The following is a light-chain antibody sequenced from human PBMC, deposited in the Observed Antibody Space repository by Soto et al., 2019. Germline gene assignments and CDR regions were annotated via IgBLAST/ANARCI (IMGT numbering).Light chain of an antibody. V-gene: IGKV3-20*01. CDR2: DVS. CDR1: QSVSSAY. CDR3: QQYGSSPET. J-gene: IGKJ1*01. Sequence: EIVVTQSPGTLSLSPGERATLSCRASQSVSSAYLAWYQQKPGQAPRLLIYDVSSRATGIPDRFSGSGSGTDFTLPVSRLEPEDFAVYYCQQYGSSPETFGQGTKVEIK.